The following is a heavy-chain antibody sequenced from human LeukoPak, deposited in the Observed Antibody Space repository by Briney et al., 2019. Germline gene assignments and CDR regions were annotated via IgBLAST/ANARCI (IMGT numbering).Heavy chain of an antibody. J-gene: IGHJ6*03. CDR1: GFTFSTCA. CDR2: IRGSGGST. CDR3: AKSYTTIFGVVIVDYYYMDV. D-gene: IGHD3-3*01. V-gene: IGHV3-23*01. Sequence: PGGSLRLSCAASGFTFSTCAMSWVRQAPGRGLEWVSAIRGSGGSTYYADSVQGRFTISRDNSKNTLYLQMNSLRAEDTAVYYCAKSYTTIFGVVIVDYYYMDVWGKGTTVTVSS.